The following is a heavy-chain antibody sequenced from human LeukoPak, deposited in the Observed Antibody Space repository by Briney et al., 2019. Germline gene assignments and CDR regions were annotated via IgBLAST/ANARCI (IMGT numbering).Heavy chain of an antibody. D-gene: IGHD2-15*01. CDR1: GGTFNSYA. V-gene: IGHV1-69*13. J-gene: IGHJ6*04. CDR3: AKASGVVVSYGMDV. Sequence: ASVKVSCKASGGTFNSYAISWVRQAPGQGLEWMGGIIPIFGTANYAQKFQGRVTITADESTSTAYMELSSLRSEDTAVYYCAKASGVVVSYGMDVWGKGTTVTVSS. CDR2: IIPIFGTA.